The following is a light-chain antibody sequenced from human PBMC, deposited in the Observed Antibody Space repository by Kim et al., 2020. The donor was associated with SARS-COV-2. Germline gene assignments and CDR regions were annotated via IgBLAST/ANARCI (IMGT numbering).Light chain of an antibody. V-gene: IGKV3-11*01. J-gene: IGKJ4*01. CDR2: DAS. CDR1: QSVNSY. CDR3: QQRDNGLT. Sequence: EIVLTQSPATLSLFPGERATLSCRASQSVNSYLAWYQQKPGQAPRLLIYDASNRATGIPARFSGSGSGTDFTLTISSLEPEDFAVYYCQQRDNGLTFGGGTKLEI.